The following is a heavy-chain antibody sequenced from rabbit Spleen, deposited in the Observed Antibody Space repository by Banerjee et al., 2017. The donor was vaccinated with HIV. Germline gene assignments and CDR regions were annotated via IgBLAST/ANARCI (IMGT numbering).Heavy chain of an antibody. CDR3: ARDTASSFSSYGMDL. V-gene: IGHV1S40*01. Sequence: QSLEESGGDLVKPGASLTLTCTASGFSFSSRYYMCWVRQAPGKGLEWVVCIDAGSSGFTYFANWAKGRFTISKTSSTTVTLQMTSLTAADTATYFCARDTASSFSSYGMDLWGQGTLVTVS. CDR2: IDAGSSGFT. CDR1: GFSFSSRYY. J-gene: IGHJ3*01. D-gene: IGHD8-1*01.